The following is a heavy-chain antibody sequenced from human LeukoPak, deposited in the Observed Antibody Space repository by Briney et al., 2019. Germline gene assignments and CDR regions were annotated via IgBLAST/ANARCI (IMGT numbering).Heavy chain of an antibody. D-gene: IGHD6-19*01. V-gene: IGHV3-33*01. J-gene: IGHJ4*02. CDR2: IWEDGSNI. CDR3: ARVGYNSGWYEY. CDR1: GFTFSRYG. Sequence: GGSLRLSCAATGFTFSRYGMHWVRQAPGKGLEWVAGIWEDGSNIHYGDSVKGRFTISRDNSKNTLYLQMNSLRAEDTAVYYCARVGYNSGWYEYWGQGALVTVSS.